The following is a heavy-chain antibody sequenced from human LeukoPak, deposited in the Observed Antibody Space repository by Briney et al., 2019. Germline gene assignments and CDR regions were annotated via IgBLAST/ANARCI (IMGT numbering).Heavy chain of an antibody. D-gene: IGHD6-6*01. Sequence: SVKVSCKASGGTFSSYAISWVRQAPGQGLEWMGGIIPIFGTANYAQKFQGRVTITVDKSTSTAYMELSSLRSEDTAVYYCARARDSSSLGGSYYYMDVWGKGTTVTVSS. CDR2: IIPIFGTA. CDR3: ARARDSSSLGGSYYYMDV. J-gene: IGHJ6*03. CDR1: GGTFSSYA. V-gene: IGHV1-69*06.